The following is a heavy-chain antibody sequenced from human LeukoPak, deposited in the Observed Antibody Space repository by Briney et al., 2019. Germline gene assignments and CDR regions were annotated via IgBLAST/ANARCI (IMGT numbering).Heavy chain of an antibody. D-gene: IGHD3-10*01. CDR1: GYTFTSYG. Sequence: ASVKVSCKASGYTFTSYGISWVRQAPGQGLEWMGWISAYNGNTSYAQKFQGRVTMTRDMSTSTVYMELSSLRSEDTAVYYCARDNTGYYFDYWGQGTLVTVSS. CDR3: ARDNTGYYFDY. J-gene: IGHJ4*02. V-gene: IGHV1-18*01. CDR2: ISAYNGNT.